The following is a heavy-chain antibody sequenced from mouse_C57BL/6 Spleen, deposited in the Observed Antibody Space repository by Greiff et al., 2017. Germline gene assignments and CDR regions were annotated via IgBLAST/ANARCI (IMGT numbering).Heavy chain of an antibody. CDR3: ERREGYYYGSSYYYALDY. CDR1: GFSFNTYA. D-gene: IGHD1-1*01. CDR2: IRSKSNNYAT. Sequence: EVQVVESGGGLVQPKGSLKLSCAASGFSFNTYAMNWVRQAPGKGLEWVARIRSKSNNYATYYADSVKDRFTISRDDSESMLYLQMNNLKTKDTGMYYCERREGYYYGSSYYYALDYWGQGTSVTVSS. J-gene: IGHJ4*01. V-gene: IGHV10-1*01.